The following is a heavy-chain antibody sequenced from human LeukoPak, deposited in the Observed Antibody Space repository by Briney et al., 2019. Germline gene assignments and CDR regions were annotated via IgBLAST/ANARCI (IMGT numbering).Heavy chain of an antibody. CDR3: ARGTYHYDRSGYYFDY. V-gene: IGHV4-31*03. D-gene: IGHD3-22*01. CDR2: IYYSGST. J-gene: IGHJ4*02. CDR1: GGSISSGGYY. Sequence: SQAVSLTCTVSGGSISSGGYYWIWIRQHPGKGLEWIGYIYYSGSTYYNPSLKSRVTISVDTSKNQFSLKLSSVTAADTAVYYCARGTYHYDRSGYYFDYWGQGNLGSVSS.